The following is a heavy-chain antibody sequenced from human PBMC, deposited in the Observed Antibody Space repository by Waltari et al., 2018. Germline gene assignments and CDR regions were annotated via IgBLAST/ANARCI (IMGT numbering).Heavy chain of an antibody. Sequence: QVQLEESGPGLVKPSGTLSLTCAVSGDSISGSYWWTWVRQPPGRGLEWSGEIHQSGRTNYNPSLESRVTISVDKSINVFSLKLSSVTAADTATYYCATQGYSSGWYVYYGLDVWGQGTTVTVSS. V-gene: IGHV4-4*02. CDR3: ATQGYSSGWYVYYGLDV. CDR2: IHQSGRT. D-gene: IGHD6-19*01. J-gene: IGHJ6*02. CDR1: GDSISGSYW.